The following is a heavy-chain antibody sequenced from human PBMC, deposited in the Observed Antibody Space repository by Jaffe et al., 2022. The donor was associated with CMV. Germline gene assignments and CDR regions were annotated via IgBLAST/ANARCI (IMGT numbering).Heavy chain of an antibody. CDR3: ARDRGPWYFDL. Sequence: EEQLVESGGGLVKPGGSLRLSCAASGFTFTSFPMSMNWVRQAPGKGLEWVSSISSTSSYIYYADSMKGRFTISRDNAKSSLYLQMNSLRSEDTAVYYCARDRGPWYFDLWGRGTLVTVSS. J-gene: IGHJ2*01. D-gene: IGHD3-16*01. CDR1: GFTFTSFPMS. V-gene: IGHV3-21*02. CDR2: ISSTSSYI.